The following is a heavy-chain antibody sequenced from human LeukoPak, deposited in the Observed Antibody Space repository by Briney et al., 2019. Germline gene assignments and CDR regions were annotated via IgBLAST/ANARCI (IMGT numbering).Heavy chain of an antibody. CDR1: GDSISSYY. CDR2: IYDSGIT. Sequence: PSETLSLTRTLSGDSISSYYWTCSRQSPGKGLECIGYIYDSGITNYNPSLKSRVTISVDTSKDQFSLKLSSVTAADSAVYYCARDPSASKGYFQDWGQGTLVTVSS. CDR3: ARDPSASKGYFQD. J-gene: IGHJ1*01. V-gene: IGHV4-59*01.